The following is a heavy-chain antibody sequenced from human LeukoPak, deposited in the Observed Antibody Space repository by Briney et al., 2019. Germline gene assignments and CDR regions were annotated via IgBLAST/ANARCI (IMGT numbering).Heavy chain of an antibody. CDR1: GFTFSSYW. CDR3: VLGSTIYYFDY. Sequence: GGSLRLSCAASGFTFSSYWMSWLRQAPGKGLEWVSSISSSSSYIYYADSVKGRFTISRDNAKNSLYLQMNSLRAEDTAVYYCVLGSTIYYFDYWGQGTLVTVSS. V-gene: IGHV3-21*01. D-gene: IGHD5/OR15-5a*01. CDR2: ISSSSSYI. J-gene: IGHJ4*02.